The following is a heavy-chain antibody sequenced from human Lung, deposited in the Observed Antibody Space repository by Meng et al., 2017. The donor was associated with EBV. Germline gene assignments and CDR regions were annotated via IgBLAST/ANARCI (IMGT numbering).Heavy chain of an antibody. Sequence: LHEAGPGRGKASQTISLTCVLSGVSVSSCSYAWTWIRQSPSGGLEWLGRTYYRTKWYNDYAVFVKSRITINPDTSKKQFSLQLNSVTPEDTAGYYCARGATSVFDLWGRGTLVTVSS. CDR1: GVSVSSCSYA. CDR3: ARGATSVFDL. CDR2: TYYRTKWYN. J-gene: IGHJ2*01. V-gene: IGHV6-1*01.